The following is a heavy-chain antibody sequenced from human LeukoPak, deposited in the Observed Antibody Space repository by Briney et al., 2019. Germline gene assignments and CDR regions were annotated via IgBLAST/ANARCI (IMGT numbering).Heavy chain of an antibody. CDR1: GFTFDDYA. CDR2: ISWNSGSI. J-gene: IGHJ3*02. CDR3: ATFCDSSGSRLNDAFDI. Sequence: PGGSLRLSCAASGFTFDDYAMHWVRQAPGKGLEWVSGISWNSGSIGYADSVKGRFTISRDNAKNSLYLQMNSLRAEDTALYYCATFCDSSGSRLNDAFDIWGQGTMVTVSS. D-gene: IGHD3-22*01. V-gene: IGHV3-9*01.